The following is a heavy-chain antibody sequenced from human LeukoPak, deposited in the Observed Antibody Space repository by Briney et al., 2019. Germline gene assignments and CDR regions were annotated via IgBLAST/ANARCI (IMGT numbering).Heavy chain of an antibody. CDR3: ARRGRKGRDYYYYMDV. CDR2: INHSGST. J-gene: IGHJ6*03. Sequence: SETLSLTCTVSGGSISSYYWSWIRQPPGKGLELIGEINHSGSTNYNPSLKSRVTISVDTSKNQFSLKLSSVTAADTAVYYCARRGRKGRDYYYYMDVWGKGTTVTISS. CDR1: GGSISSYY. V-gene: IGHV4-34*01.